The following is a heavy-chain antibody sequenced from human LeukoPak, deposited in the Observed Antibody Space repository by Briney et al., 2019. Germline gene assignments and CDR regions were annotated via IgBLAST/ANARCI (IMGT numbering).Heavy chain of an antibody. J-gene: IGHJ4*02. CDR2: ISAYNGNT. D-gene: IGHD1-26*01. V-gene: IGHV1-18*01. CDR1: GYTFTSYG. CDR3: ARDPPSGSPCDY. Sequence: ASVTVSCKASGYTFTSYGISWVRQAPGQGLEWMGWISAYNGNTNYAQKLQGRVTMTTDTSTSTAYMELRSLRSDDTAVYYCARDPPSGSPCDYWGQGTLVTVSS.